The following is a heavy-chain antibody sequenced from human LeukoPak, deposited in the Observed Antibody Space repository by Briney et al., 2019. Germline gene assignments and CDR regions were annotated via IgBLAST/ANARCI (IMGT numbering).Heavy chain of an antibody. CDR3: VRDQRSIDFDY. D-gene: IGHD6-6*01. V-gene: IGHV3-21*01. J-gene: IGHJ4*02. CDR1: GFTFSSFS. Sequence: GGSLRLSCAASGFTFSSFSMNWVRQAPGKGLEWVSSINSGSNYISYADSERGRFTISRDNAKNSLYLQMNSLRAEDTAVYYCVRDQRSIDFDYWGQGTLVIVSS. CDR2: INSGSNYI.